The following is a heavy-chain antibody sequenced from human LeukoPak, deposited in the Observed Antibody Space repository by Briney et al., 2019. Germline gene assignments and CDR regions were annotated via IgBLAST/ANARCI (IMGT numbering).Heavy chain of an antibody. J-gene: IGHJ4*02. D-gene: IGHD3-10*01. CDR2: IYYRVTS. CDR1: GDSISTYY. CDR3: ARAVGGDGSGSL. V-gene: IGHV4-59*01. Sequence: SETLSLTCTVSGDSISTYYWSWIWQPPGKGLEWIGYIYYRVTSDYNPSLKSRVTMSVDMSTRQISLKLSSVTAADTAVYYCARAVGGDGSGSLWGPGTLVTVSS.